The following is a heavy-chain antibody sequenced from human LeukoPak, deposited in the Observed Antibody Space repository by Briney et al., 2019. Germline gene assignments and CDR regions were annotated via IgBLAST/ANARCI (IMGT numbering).Heavy chain of an antibody. CDR3: TRDADYDFWSGYHTYNY. D-gene: IGHD3-3*01. J-gene: IGHJ4*02. CDR2: IRSKAYGGTT. CDR1: GFTFCDYA. V-gene: IGHV3-49*04. Sequence: GGSLRLSCTASGFTFCDYAMSWVRQAPGKGLEWVGFIRSKAYGGTTEYAASVKGRFTISRDDSKSIACLQMNSLKTEDTAVYYCTRDADYDFWSGYHTYNYWGQGTLVTVSS.